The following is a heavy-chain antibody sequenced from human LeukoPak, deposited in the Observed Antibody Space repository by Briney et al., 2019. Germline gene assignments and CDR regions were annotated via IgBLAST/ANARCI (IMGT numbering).Heavy chain of an antibody. D-gene: IGHD1-1*01. CDR1: GFTFSSYG. V-gene: IGHV3-33*06. Sequence: AGGSLRLSCAASGFTFSSYGMHWVRQAPGKGLEWVAVIWYDGSNKYYADSVKGRFTISRDNSKNTLYLQMNSLRAEDTAVYYCAKDSWSRGDDAFDIWGQGTMVTVSS. CDR3: AKDSWSRGDDAFDI. J-gene: IGHJ3*02. CDR2: IWYDGSNK.